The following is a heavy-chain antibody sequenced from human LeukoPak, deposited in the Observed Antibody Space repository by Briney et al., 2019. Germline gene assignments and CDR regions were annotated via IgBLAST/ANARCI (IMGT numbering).Heavy chain of an antibody. J-gene: IGHJ4*02. CDR3: ARDPGDTDWYNFDF. CDR2: IHSSGST. Sequence: SETLSLTCTVSGGSPSGQFWTWFGRPPRQGLDYIGYIHSSGSTNYNPSYKSRVTVSLEMSKNQFSLSLSSVTAADTAVYYCARDPGDTDWYNFDFWGQGILVTVSS. CDR1: GGSPSGQF. V-gene: IGHV4-59*11. D-gene: IGHD3-9*01.